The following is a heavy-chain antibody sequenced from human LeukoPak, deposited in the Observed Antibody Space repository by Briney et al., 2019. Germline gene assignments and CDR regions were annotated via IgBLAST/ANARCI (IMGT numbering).Heavy chain of an antibody. V-gene: IGHV1-69*04. D-gene: IGHD4-11*01. CDR1: GGTFSSYA. Sequence: ASMKVSCKASGGTFSSYAISWVRQAPGQGLEWMGRIIPILGIANYAQKFQGRVTITADKSTSTAYMELSSLRSEDTALYYCARDRESESDSEGDYWGQGTLVTVSS. CDR2: IIPILGIA. J-gene: IGHJ4*02. CDR3: ARDRESESDSEGDY.